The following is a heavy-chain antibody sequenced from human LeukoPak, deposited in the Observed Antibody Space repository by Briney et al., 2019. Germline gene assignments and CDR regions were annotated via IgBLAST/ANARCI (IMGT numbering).Heavy chain of an antibody. D-gene: IGHD6-13*01. CDR3: TTPSYTSTWGNIDV. V-gene: IGHV4-34*01. J-gene: IGHJ3*01. CDR2: INHSGSI. Sequence: PSETLSLTCAVYGGSFSGYYWSWIHQPPGKGLEWIGEINHSGSIKRNPSLKSRVTISVDTSKNQFSLNLNSVTTADTAVYYCTTPSYTSTWGNIDVWGQGTMVTVSS. CDR1: GGSFSGYY.